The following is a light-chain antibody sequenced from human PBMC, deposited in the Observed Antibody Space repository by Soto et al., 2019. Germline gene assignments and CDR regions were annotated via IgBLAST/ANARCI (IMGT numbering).Light chain of an antibody. Sequence: QSALTQSASVSGSPGQSITISCTGTNSDVGRYNLVSWYQHHPGEAPKLLIYDFNKRPSGVATRFSGSKSGNTASLTISGLQSDDEADYHCCSYAGSGTVVFGGGTKVTVL. J-gene: IGLJ2*01. CDR3: CSYAGSGTVV. CDR2: DFN. V-gene: IGLV2-23*02. CDR1: NSDVGRYNL.